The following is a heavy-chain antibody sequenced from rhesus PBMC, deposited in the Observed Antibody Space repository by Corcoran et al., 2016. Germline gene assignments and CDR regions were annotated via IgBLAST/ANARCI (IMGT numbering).Heavy chain of an antibody. D-gene: IGHD6-25*01. CDR2: IYGRDGSN. Sequence: QVQLQESGPGLVKPSETLSLTCAVSGYSFSSGYYCNWIRQPPGKGLEWIGRIYGRDGSNYINPSLKRRVTLSVDTSKNQFSLKLSSVTAADTAVYYCARDRAAAGNGNFDYWGQGVLVTVSS. J-gene: IGHJ4*01. V-gene: IGHV4S14*01. CDR3: ARDRAAAGNGNFDY. CDR1: GYSFSSGYY.